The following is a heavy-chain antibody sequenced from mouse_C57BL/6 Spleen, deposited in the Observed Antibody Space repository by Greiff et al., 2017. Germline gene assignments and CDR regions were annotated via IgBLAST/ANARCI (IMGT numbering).Heavy chain of an antibody. D-gene: IGHD1-1*01. CDR2: IYPGDGDT. V-gene: IGHV1-80*01. Sequence: QVQLKESGAELVKPGASVKISCKASGYAFSSYWMNWVKQRPGKGLEWIGQIYPGDGDTNYNGKFKGKATLTADKSSSTAYMQLSSLTSEDSAVYFCARRGRITTVVATGAMDYWGQGTSVTVSS. CDR3: ARRGRITTVVATGAMDY. J-gene: IGHJ4*01. CDR1: GYAFSSYW.